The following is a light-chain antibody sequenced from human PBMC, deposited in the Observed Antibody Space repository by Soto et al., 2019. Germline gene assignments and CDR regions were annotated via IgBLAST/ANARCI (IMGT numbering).Light chain of an antibody. CDR1: LTISNNF. CDR3: QQHYSSPLT. J-gene: IGKJ1*01. CDR2: GAS. V-gene: IGKV3-20*01. Sequence: EIVLTQSPGTLSLSPWEGATLSCRASLTISNNFIAWYQQRAGQAPRLVIYGASTRATGIPDRFSASGSGTDFTLTISRLEPEDFAVYFCQQHYSSPLTFGQGTKVDI.